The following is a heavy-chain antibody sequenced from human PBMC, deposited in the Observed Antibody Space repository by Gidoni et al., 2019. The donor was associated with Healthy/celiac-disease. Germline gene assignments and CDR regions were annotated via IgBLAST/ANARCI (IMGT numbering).Heavy chain of an antibody. V-gene: IGHV5-51*01. J-gene: IGHJ3*02. Sequence: EVQLVQSGAEVKKPGESLKLARKGCGYSFTRYWIGWVRQMPGKGLEWRGIIYPGDSGTRYNPAFLGQVTISADKSISTAYLQWSSLKASDTAMYYCAGHYGAGMDAFDIWGQGTMVTVSS. D-gene: IGHD3-10*01. CDR1: GYSFTRYW. CDR3: AGHYGAGMDAFDI. CDR2: IYPGDSGT.